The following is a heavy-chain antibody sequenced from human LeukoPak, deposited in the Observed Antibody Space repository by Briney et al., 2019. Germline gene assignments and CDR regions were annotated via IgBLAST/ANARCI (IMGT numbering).Heavy chain of an antibody. CDR2: INHSGST. V-gene: IGHV4-39*07. D-gene: IGHD4-23*01. CDR1: SGSISTSNYY. Sequence: SETLSLTCTVSSGSISTSNYYWGWVRQPPGKGLEWIGEINHSGSTNYNPSRKSRVTISVDTSKNQFSLKLSSVTAADTAVYYCARGVKNHYGGKPKVLDYWGQGTLVTVSS. J-gene: IGHJ4*02. CDR3: ARGVKNHYGGKPKVLDY.